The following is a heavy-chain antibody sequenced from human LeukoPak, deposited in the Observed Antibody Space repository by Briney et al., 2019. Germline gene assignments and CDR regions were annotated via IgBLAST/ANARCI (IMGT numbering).Heavy chain of an antibody. J-gene: IGHJ4*02. CDR1: GFTFSSYA. CDR2: ISGSGGST. CDR3: AKFRAYCGGDCYSLRPLNFDY. Sequence: PGGSLRLSCAASGFTFSSYAMSWVRQAPGKGLEWVSAISGSGGSTYYADSVKGRFTISRDNSKNTLYLQMNSLGAEDTAVYYCAKFRAYCGGDCYSLRPLNFDYWGQGTLVTVSS. V-gene: IGHV3-23*01. D-gene: IGHD2-21*02.